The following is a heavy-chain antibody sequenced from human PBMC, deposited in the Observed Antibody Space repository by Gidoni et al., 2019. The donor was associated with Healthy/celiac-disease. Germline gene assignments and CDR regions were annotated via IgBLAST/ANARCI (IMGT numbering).Heavy chain of an antibody. D-gene: IGHD4-17*01. V-gene: IGHV3-23*01. CDR2: ISGSGVST. Sequence: EVQLLESGGGLVQPGGSLRLSCAASGFTFSSYAMSWVRQAPGKGLEGVSSISGSGVSTYYADSVKGRFTISRDNSKNTLYLQMNSLRAEDTAVYYCAKDPKLDYGDYWFDPWGQGTLVTVSS. CDR1: GFTFSSYA. CDR3: AKDPKLDYGDYWFDP. J-gene: IGHJ5*02.